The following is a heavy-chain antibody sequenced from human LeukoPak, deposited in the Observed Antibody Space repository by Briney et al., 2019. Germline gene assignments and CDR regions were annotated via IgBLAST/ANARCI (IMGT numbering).Heavy chain of an antibody. D-gene: IGHD6-13*01. CDR3: AKQPSRQQLVWYLEVTSFDY. V-gene: IGHV3-23*01. CDR1: GITFSNYW. Sequence: GGSLRLSCAASGITFSNYWMKWVRQAPGKGLEWVSAISGSGGGTYYADPVKGRFTISRDNSKNTLYLQMNSLRAEDTAVYYCAKQPSRQQLVWYLEVTSFDYWGQGTLVTVSS. J-gene: IGHJ4*02. CDR2: ISGSGGGT.